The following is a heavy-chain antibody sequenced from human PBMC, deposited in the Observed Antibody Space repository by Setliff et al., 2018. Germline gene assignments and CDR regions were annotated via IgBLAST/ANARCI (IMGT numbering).Heavy chain of an antibody. CDR2: INHSGST. V-gene: IGHV4-34*01. Sequence: PSETLSLTCAVYGGSFSGYYWSWIRQPPGKGLEWIGEINHSGSTNYNPSLKSRVTISVDTSKNQFSLRLSSVTAADTAVYYCARARSNSGWVNWFDPWGQGTLVTVSS. D-gene: IGHD6-19*01. J-gene: IGHJ5*02. CDR1: GGSFSGYY. CDR3: ARARSNSGWVNWFDP.